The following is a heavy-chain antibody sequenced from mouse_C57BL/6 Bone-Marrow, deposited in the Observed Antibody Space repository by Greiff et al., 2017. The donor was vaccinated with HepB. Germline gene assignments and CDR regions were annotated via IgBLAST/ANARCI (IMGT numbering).Heavy chain of an antibody. CDR1: GYTFTSYW. CDR2: IDPISGGT. CDR3: ARCPYYYGSSYVGVDY. J-gene: IGHJ4*01. Sequence: QVQLQQPGAELVKPGASVKLSCKASGYTFTSYWMYWVKQRPGRGLEWIGRIDPISGGTKYNEKFKSKATLTVDKPSSTAYMQLSSLTSEDSAVYYCARCPYYYGSSYVGVDYWGQGTSVTVSS. V-gene: IGHV1-72*01. D-gene: IGHD1-1*01.